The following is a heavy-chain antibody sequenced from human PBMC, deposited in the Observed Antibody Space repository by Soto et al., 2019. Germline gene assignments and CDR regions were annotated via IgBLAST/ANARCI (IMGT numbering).Heavy chain of an antibody. Sequence: SETLSLTCAVSGGSISNYYWSWIRQSPGKGLDWIGYIYYSGSAKYNPSLNSRVIISVDTSKNQFSLRLTSVTAADAAVYYCARVRPGDYYYYAMDVWGQGTTVTVSS. CDR1: GGSISNYY. CDR3: ARVRPGDYYYYAMDV. CDR2: IYYSGSA. D-gene: IGHD3-10*01. V-gene: IGHV4-59*01. J-gene: IGHJ6*02.